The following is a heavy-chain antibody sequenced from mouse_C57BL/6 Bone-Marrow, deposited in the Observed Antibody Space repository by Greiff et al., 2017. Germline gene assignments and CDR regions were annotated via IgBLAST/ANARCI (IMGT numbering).Heavy chain of an antibody. D-gene: IGHD2-1*01. CDR2: IDPENGDT. CDR3: TTDGNYDAMDY. CDR1: GFNIKDDY. V-gene: IGHV14-4*01. Sequence: VQLKESGAELVRPGASVKLSCTASGFNIKDDYMHWVKQRPEQGLEWIGWIDPENGDTEYASKFQGKATITTYTSSNTAYLQLSRLTSEDTAVYYCTTDGNYDAMDYWGQGTSVTVSS. J-gene: IGHJ4*01.